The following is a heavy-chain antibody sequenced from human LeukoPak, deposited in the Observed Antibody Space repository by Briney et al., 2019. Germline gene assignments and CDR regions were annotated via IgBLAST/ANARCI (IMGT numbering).Heavy chain of an antibody. CDR3: ARREYCSSTSCYKAVDY. CDR2: TFAGYSYT. V-gene: IGHV5-51*01. Sequence: GESLKISCQSSGYNFTPYWIVWVRQMPGKGLEWMGITFAGYSYTIYSPSFQGQVTISVDKSISTAYLQWSSLKASDTAMYYCARREYCSSTSCYKAVDYWGQGTLVTVSS. J-gene: IGHJ4*02. CDR1: GYNFTPYW. D-gene: IGHD2-2*02.